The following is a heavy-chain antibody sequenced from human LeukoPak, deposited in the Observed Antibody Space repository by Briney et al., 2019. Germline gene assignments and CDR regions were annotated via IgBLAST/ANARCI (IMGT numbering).Heavy chain of an antibody. D-gene: IGHD1-26*01. CDR3: ARVGSRVSGWRP. CDR1: EFSVGSNY. V-gene: IGHV3-66*01. J-gene: IGHJ4*02. CDR2: IYSGGST. Sequence: GGSLRLSCAASEFSVGSNYMTWVRQAPGKGLEWVSLIYSGGSTYYADSVKGRFTISRDNSKNTLYLQMNSLRAEDTAVYYCARVGSRVSGWRPWGQGTLVTVSS.